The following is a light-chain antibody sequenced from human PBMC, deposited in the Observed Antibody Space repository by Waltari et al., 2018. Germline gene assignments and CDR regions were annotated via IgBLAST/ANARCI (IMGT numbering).Light chain of an antibody. Sequence: SYALTQPPSVSVSPGQTASITCYGAKLVDQSVCWYQQKPGQSPVLVIYQDTKRPSGIPERFSGSNSGNTATLTISGTHAMDEADYYCQAWDSSSKYVFGTGTKVTVL. CDR2: QDT. CDR3: QAWDSSSKYV. J-gene: IGLJ1*01. CDR1: KLVDQS. V-gene: IGLV3-1*01.